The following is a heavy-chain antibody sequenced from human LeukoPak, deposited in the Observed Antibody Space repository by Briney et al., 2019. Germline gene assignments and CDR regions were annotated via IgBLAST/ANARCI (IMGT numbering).Heavy chain of an antibody. V-gene: IGHV3-74*01. D-gene: IGHD5-24*01. J-gene: IGHJ4*02. CDR1: KFTFSNYW. CDR2: INSDRSIT. CDR3: ARDRDGYAIFDY. Sequence: PGGSLRLSCAASKFTFSNYWMHWVRQAPGEGLVWVSRINSDRSITTYADSVKGRCTISRDNAENTLYLQMNSLRAEDTAVYYCARDRDGYAIFDYWGQGTLVTVSS.